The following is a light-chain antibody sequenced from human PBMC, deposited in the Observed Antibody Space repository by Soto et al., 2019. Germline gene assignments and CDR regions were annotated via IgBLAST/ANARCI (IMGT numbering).Light chain of an antibody. V-gene: IGKV3-11*01. J-gene: IGKJ4*01. CDR3: QQRYSWPPLT. Sequence: EIVLTQSPATLSLSPGEGATLSCRASQSIKTYLAWYQQKPGQVPRLLIYDASNRATGVPARFSASGSGTDFSLTISSLEPEDFAVYYCQQRYSWPPLTFGGGTRVEI. CDR2: DAS. CDR1: QSIKTY.